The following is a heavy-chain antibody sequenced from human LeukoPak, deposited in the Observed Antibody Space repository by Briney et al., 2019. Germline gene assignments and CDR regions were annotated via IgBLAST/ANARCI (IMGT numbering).Heavy chain of an antibody. Sequence: SGGSLRLSCAASGFTFSSYEMNWVRQAPGKGLEWVSYISSSGSTIYYADPVKGRFTISRDNAKNSLYLQMNSLRAEDTAVYYCARERSEGLAYCGGDCYSVFEFAFDIWGQGTMVTVSS. CDR1: GFTFSSYE. J-gene: IGHJ3*02. CDR3: ARERSEGLAYCGGDCYSVFEFAFDI. CDR2: ISSSGSTI. V-gene: IGHV3-48*03. D-gene: IGHD2-21*02.